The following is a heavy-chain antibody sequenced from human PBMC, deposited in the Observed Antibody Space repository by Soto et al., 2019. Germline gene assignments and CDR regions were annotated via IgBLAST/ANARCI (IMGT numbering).Heavy chain of an antibody. J-gene: IGHJ4*02. CDR2: INHSGST. CDR1: GGSFSGYY. V-gene: IGHV4-34*01. CDR3: ARGSEECSGGSCYFFDY. D-gene: IGHD2-15*01. Sequence: SETLSLTCAVYGGSFSGYYWSWIRQPPGKGLEWIGEINHSGSTNYNPSLKSRVTISVDTSKNQFSLKLSSVTAADTAVYYCARGSEECSGGSCYFFDYWGQGTLVTVSS.